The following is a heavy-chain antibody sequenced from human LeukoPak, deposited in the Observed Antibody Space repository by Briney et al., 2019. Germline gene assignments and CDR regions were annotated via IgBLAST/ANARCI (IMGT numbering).Heavy chain of an antibody. Sequence: GGSLRLSCAASGFTVSSNYMSWVRQAPGEGLEWVSSTSGSGGRPYYADSVKGRFTISRDNSKNTLYLQMNGVRVEDTAVYYCAKLVDTVMVDDYWGQGTLVTVSS. CDR1: GFTVSSNY. D-gene: IGHD5-18*01. V-gene: IGHV3-23*01. J-gene: IGHJ4*02. CDR3: AKLVDTVMVDDY. CDR2: TSGSGGRP.